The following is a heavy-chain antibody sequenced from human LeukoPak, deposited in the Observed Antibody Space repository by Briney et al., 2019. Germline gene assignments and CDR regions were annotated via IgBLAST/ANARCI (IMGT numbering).Heavy chain of an antibody. CDR1: GGSISSYY. CDR2: IYYSGST. J-gene: IGHJ4*02. CDR3: ARGRFDDSSGYVFGARPYYFDY. V-gene: IGHV4-59*01. Sequence: SETLSLTCTVSGGSISSYYWSWIRQPPGKGLEWIGYIYYSGSTNYNPSLKSRVTISVDTSKNQFSLKLSSVTAADTAVYYCARGRFDDSSGYVFGARPYYFDYWGQGTLVTVSS. D-gene: IGHD3-22*01.